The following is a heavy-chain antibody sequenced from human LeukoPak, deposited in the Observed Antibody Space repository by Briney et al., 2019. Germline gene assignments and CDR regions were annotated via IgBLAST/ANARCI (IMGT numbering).Heavy chain of an antibody. CDR3: ARVRSGYDSAYYYYMDV. CDR1: GYTFTNYA. D-gene: IGHD5-12*01. J-gene: IGHJ6*03. Sequence: GASVKVSCKASGYTFTNYAMNWVRQAPGQGLEWMGWISPNSGGTNYAQKFQGRVTMTRDTSISTTYMELSSLTSDDTAVYYCARVRSGYDSAYYYYMDVWGKGTTVTISS. V-gene: IGHV1-2*02. CDR2: ISPNSGGT.